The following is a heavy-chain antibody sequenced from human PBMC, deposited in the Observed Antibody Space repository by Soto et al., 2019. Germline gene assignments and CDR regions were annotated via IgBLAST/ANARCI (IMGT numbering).Heavy chain of an antibody. V-gene: IGHV4-59*08. Sequence: SETLSLTCTVSGGSIRSYCWTWIRQPPGEGLEWIGCICNSGRTNYNPSLKSRVTIALDTPKNHFSLQLSSVTAADTAFYFCASEDDGGDSAYYGLDVWGQGTTVTVSS. J-gene: IGHJ6*02. CDR2: ICNSGRT. CDR3: ASEDDGGDSAYYGLDV. CDR1: GGSIRSYC. D-gene: IGHD2-21*02.